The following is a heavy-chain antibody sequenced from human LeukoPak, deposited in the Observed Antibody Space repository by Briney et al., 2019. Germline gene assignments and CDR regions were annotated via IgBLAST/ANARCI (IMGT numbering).Heavy chain of an antibody. D-gene: IGHD3-22*01. CDR3: AAAPYDSSGYHT. CDR1: GFTFTNSA. V-gene: IGHV1-58*01. CDR2: IVVGSGNT. Sequence: SVKVSCKASGFTFTNSAVQWVRQARGQRLEWVGWIVVGSGNTNYAQKFQERVAITRDMSTSTAYMELSSLRSEDTAVYYCAAAPYDSSGYHTWGQGTLVTVSS. J-gene: IGHJ1*01.